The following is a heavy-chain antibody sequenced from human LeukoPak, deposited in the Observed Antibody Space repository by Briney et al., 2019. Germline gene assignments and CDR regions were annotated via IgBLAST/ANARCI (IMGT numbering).Heavy chain of an antibody. J-gene: IGHJ3*01. D-gene: IGHD1-14*01. Sequence: GGSLRLSCAASRFTLNSYLMSWVRQAPGRGLEWVANIKKDGSEENYLDSVKGRFTVSRDNAKNSLYLQMNSLRGEDTAVYYCARSNPNRNALDLWGQGTMVTISS. CDR1: RFTLNSYL. CDR2: IKKDGSEE. V-gene: IGHV3-7*01. CDR3: ARSNPNRNALDL.